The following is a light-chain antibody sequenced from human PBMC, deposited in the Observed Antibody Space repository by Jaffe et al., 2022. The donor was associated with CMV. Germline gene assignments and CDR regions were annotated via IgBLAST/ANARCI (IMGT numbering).Light chain of an antibody. J-gene: IGKJ1*01. V-gene: IGKV4-1*01. Sequence: DIVMTQSPDSLAVSLGERATINCTSSRSVFYGHINRNYLAWYQQKSGQPPKLLFFWASTRQSGVSDRFSGSGSGTDFSLTISSLQAEDVAVYYCQQYFATPSTFGRGTKVELK. CDR3: QQYFATPST. CDR2: WAS. CDR1: RSVFYGHINRNY.